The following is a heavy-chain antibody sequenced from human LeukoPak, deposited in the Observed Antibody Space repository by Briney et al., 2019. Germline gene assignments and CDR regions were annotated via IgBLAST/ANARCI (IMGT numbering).Heavy chain of an antibody. Sequence: GASVKVSCKASGYTFTGYYMHWVRQAPGQGLEWMGWINPNSGGTNYAQKFQGRVTMTRNTSISTAYMELSSLRSEDTAVYYCARDLMVRGSYWFDPWGQGTLVTVSS. CDR3: ARDLMVRGSYWFDP. CDR1: GYTFTGYY. J-gene: IGHJ5*02. V-gene: IGHV1-2*02. D-gene: IGHD3-10*01. CDR2: INPNSGGT.